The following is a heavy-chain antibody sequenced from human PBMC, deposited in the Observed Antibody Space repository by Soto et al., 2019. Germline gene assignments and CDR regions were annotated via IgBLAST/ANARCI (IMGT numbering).Heavy chain of an antibody. CDR3: ARLSIGLPGYGLDV. V-gene: IGHV3-21*01. D-gene: IGHD2-21*02. J-gene: IGHJ6*02. Sequence: PGGSLRLSCAASGFTFSTYTLHWVRQAPGKGLEWVSSVSTRSIHIYYAESVKGRFTISRDNAKNSLYLQMNSLRAEDTAVYYCARLSIGLPGYGLDVWGQGTTVTVS. CDR1: GFTFSTYT. CDR2: VSTRSIHI.